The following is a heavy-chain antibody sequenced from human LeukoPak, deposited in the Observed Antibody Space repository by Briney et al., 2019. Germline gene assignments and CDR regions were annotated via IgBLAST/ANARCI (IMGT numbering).Heavy chain of an antibody. CDR1: GGSISSYY. J-gene: IGHJ6*02. V-gene: IGHV4-59*05. Sequence: SETLSLSCTVSGGSISSYYWTWIRQPPGKGLEWIGSIYYSGSTYYNPSLKSRVTISVDTSKNQFSLKLSSVTAADTAVYYCATTSGYGSGSYYILDTYYYYYGMDVWGQGTTVTVSS. CDR2: IYYSGST. D-gene: IGHD3-10*01. CDR3: ATTSGYGSGSYYILDTYYYYYGMDV.